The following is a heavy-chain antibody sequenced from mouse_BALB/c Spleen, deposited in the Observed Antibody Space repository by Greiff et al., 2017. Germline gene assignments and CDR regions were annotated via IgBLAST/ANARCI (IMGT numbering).Heavy chain of an antibody. CDR2: IDPANGNT. V-gene: IGHV14-3*02. Sequence: VQLQQSGAELVKPGASVKLSCTASGFNIKDTYMHWVKQRPEQGLEWIGRIDPANGNTKYDPKFQGKATITADTSSNTAYLQLSSLTSEDTAVYYCARREKMRGYYEAMDYWGQGTSVTVSS. D-gene: IGHD2-3*01. CDR3: ARREKMRGYYEAMDY. CDR1: GFNIKDTY. J-gene: IGHJ4*01.